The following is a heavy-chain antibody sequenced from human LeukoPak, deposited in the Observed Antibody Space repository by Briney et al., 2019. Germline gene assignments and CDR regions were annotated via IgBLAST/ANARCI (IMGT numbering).Heavy chain of an antibody. CDR3: ARDVADTAMARPEFDY. D-gene: IGHD5-18*01. Sequence: SETLSLTCSVSGASISSHYWSWIRQPPGKGLEWIGYIYYSVRTNYNPSLKSRVTISVDTSKNQFSLKLSSVTAADTAVYYCARDVADTAMARPEFDYWGQGTLVTVSS. CDR2: IYYSVRT. CDR1: GASISSHY. V-gene: IGHV4-59*11. J-gene: IGHJ4*02.